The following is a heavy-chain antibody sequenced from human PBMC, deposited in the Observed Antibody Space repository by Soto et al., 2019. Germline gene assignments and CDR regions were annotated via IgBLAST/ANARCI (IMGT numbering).Heavy chain of an antibody. J-gene: IGHJ3*02. CDR3: ARQLTFSSARDAFDI. CDR1: GFTFSSYA. V-gene: IGHV3-30-3*01. Sequence: VGSLRLSCAASGFTFSSYAMHWVRQAPGKGLEWVAVISYDGSNKYYADSVKGRFTISRDNSKNTLYLQMNSLRAEDTAVYYCARQLTFSSARDAFDIWGQGTMVTVSS. D-gene: IGHD6-6*01. CDR2: ISYDGSNK.